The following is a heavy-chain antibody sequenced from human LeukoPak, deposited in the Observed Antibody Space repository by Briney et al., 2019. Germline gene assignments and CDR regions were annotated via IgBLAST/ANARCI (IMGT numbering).Heavy chain of an antibody. D-gene: IGHD6-13*01. V-gene: IGHV3-11*01. CDR1: GFTFSGYS. Sequence: GGSLRLSCAASGFTFSGYSISWIREAPAPGLEWVSYISSSGSTIYYADSVKGRFTVSRDNAKNSLHLQMNSLRAEDTAVYYCARDLYSSSYTPDYWGQGTLVTVSS. J-gene: IGHJ4*02. CDR3: ARDLYSSSYTPDY. CDR2: ISSSGSTI.